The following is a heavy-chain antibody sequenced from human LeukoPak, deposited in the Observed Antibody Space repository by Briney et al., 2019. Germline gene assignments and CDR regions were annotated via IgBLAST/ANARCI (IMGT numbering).Heavy chain of an antibody. J-gene: IGHJ4*02. CDR2: IWYDGSNK. V-gene: IGHV3-33*08. CDR3: ARDFTMVRGYSPLYYFDY. D-gene: IGHD3-10*01. Sequence: GGSLRLSCAASGFTFSSYGMHWVRQAPGKGLEWVAVIWYDGSNKYYADSVKGRFTISRDNSKNTLYLQMNSLRAEDTAVYYCARDFTMVRGYSPLYYFDYWGQGTLVTVSS. CDR1: GFTFSSYG.